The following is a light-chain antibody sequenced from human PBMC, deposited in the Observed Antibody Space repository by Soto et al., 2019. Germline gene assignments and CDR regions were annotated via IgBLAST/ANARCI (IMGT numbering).Light chain of an antibody. CDR1: QYVGTR. V-gene: IGKV3-11*01. CDR3: LQRQSWPRT. CDR2: YTS. Sequence: EIMLTQSPATLSSSPGETATLSCRASQYVGTRLAWYQHKPGKAPRLLIHYTSNRPSGIPARFSGSGSGTDFTLTINSLAPEDFAIYYCLQRQSWPRTFGQGTKVDI. J-gene: IGKJ1*01.